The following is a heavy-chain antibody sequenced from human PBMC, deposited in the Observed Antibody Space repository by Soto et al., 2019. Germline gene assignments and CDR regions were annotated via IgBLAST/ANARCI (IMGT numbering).Heavy chain of an antibody. D-gene: IGHD6-25*01. V-gene: IGHV1-69*12. CDR3: ARYSRDGYKKRYFDY. Sequence: QVQLVQSGAEVKKPGSSVKVSCKASGGTFSSQSITWVRQAPGQGLEWMGEIIPILSTTNYAQNFQGRVTITADESTTTAYMALRNLRSEDTAVYYCARYSRDGYKKRYFDYWGQGTLVTVSS. CDR2: IIPILSTT. CDR1: GGTFSSQS. J-gene: IGHJ4*02.